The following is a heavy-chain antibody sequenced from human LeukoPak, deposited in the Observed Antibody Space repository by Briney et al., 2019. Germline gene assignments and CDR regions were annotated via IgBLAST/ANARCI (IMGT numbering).Heavy chain of an antibody. Sequence: QSGGSLRLSCAASGFTFSSYAMSWVRQAPGKGLEWVSAISGSGGSTYYADSVKGRFTISRDNSKNTLYLQMNSLRAEDTAVYYCAKDLDGGTTTVTTSAVDYWGQGTLVTVSS. D-gene: IGHD4-17*01. CDR2: ISGSGGST. CDR1: GFTFSSYA. J-gene: IGHJ4*02. CDR3: AKDLDGGTTTVTTSAVDY. V-gene: IGHV3-23*01.